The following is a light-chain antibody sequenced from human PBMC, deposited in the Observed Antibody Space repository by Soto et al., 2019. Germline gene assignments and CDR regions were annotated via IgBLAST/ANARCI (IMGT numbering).Light chain of an antibody. CDR3: QQYYSTPTWT. J-gene: IGKJ1*01. CDR1: QSVLYSSNNKNY. Sequence: IVMTQSPDSLAVSLGERATINRKSSQSVLYSSNNKNYLAWYQQKPGQPPKLLIYWASTRESGVPDRFSGSGSGTNFTLNISSLQAEDVSVYYCQQYYSTPTWTFGQGTKVEIK. CDR2: WAS. V-gene: IGKV4-1*01.